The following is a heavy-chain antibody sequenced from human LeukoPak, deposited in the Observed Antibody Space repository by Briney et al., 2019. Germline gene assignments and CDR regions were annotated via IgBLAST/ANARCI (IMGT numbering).Heavy chain of an antibody. V-gene: IGHV4-59*01. J-gene: IGHJ3*02. CDR1: GGSISSYY. CDR3: ARGGRPGMIVVATSAFGI. CDR2: IYYSGST. Sequence: PSETLSLTCTVSGGSISSYYWSWIRQPPGKGLEWIGYIYYSGSTNYNPSLKSRVTISVDTSKNQFSLKLSSVTAADTAVYYCARGGRPGMIVVATSAFGIWGQGTMVAVSS. D-gene: IGHD3-22*01.